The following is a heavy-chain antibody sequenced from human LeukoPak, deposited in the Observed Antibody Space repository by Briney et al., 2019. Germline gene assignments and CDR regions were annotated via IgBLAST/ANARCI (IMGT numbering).Heavy chain of an antibody. J-gene: IGHJ4*02. Sequence: PGGSLRLSCAPSGFIFSNYWMSWVRQAPGKGLEWVAMIKQDGSGKYYVGSVKGRFTISRDNAKNSLYLQMNSLRAEDTAVYYCASIYGDYVYWGQGTLVTVSS. CDR3: ASIYGDYVY. CDR1: GFIFSNYW. D-gene: IGHD4-17*01. CDR2: IKQDGSGK. V-gene: IGHV3-7*01.